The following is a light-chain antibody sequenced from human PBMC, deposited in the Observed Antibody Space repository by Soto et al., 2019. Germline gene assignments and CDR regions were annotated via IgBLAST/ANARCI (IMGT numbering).Light chain of an antibody. V-gene: IGLV2-23*01. CDR1: SSDIGSYNL. CDR2: EGT. CDR3: CSYARGSTLV. Sequence: QSALTQPASESGSPGQSITISCTGSSSDIGSYNLVSWYQHHPGKAPKLMIYEGTNRPSGVSNRFSGSKSGNTASLTISGLQAEDEADYYCCSYARGSTLVFGGGTKLTVL. J-gene: IGLJ2*01.